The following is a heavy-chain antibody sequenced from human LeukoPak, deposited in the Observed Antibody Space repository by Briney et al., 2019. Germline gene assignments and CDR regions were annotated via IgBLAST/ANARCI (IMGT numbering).Heavy chain of an antibody. CDR3: ATSPRSFGYCTNGVCYLYY. V-gene: IGHV3-23*01. CDR1: GVTFSSYA. Sequence: GGSLRLSCEASGVTFSSYAMSWVRQAPGKGLEWVSAISGSGGSTYYADSVKGRFTISRDNSKNTLYLQMNSLRAEDTAVYYCATSPRSFGYCTNGVCYLYYWGQGTLVTVSS. J-gene: IGHJ4*02. CDR2: ISGSGGST. D-gene: IGHD2-8*01.